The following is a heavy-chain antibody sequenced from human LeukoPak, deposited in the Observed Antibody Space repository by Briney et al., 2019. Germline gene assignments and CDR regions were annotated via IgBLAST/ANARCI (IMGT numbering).Heavy chain of an antibody. CDR1: GFTISGYW. Sequence: GGSLRLSCAASGFTISGYWMHWVRQAPGTGLVCVSRISGYGSITAYADSVKGRFTISRDNAKNTLYLQMNSLRAEDTAVYYCARGRAGNYYNHNDYWGQGTLVTVSS. CDR2: ISGYGSIT. V-gene: IGHV3-74*01. J-gene: IGHJ4*01. CDR3: ARGRAGNYYNHNDY. D-gene: IGHD3-10*01.